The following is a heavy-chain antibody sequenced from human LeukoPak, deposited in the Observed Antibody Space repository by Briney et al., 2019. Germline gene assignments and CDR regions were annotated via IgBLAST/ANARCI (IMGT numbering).Heavy chain of an antibody. D-gene: IGHD2-2*01. V-gene: IGHV3-30*02. Sequence: PGGSLRLSCAASGFTFSSYGMHWVRQAPGKGLEWVAFIRYDGSNKYYADSVKGRFTISRDNSKNTLYLQMNSLRAEDTAVYYCAKDLYLLCSSTSCYSLNAFDIWGQGTTVTVSS. CDR2: IRYDGSNK. CDR1: GFTFSSYG. CDR3: AKDLYLLCSSTSCYSLNAFDI. J-gene: IGHJ3*02.